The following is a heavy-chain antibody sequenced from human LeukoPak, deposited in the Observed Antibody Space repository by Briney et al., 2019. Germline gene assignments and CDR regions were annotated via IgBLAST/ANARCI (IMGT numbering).Heavy chain of an antibody. CDR2: IIPIFGTA. D-gene: IGHD2-15*01. V-gene: IGHV1-69*05. CDR1: GGTFSSYA. CDR3: ARDLYCSGGSCYSD. Sequence: SVKVSCKASGGTFSSYAISWVRQAPGRGLEWMGRIIPIFGTANYAQKFQGRVTITTDESTSTAYMELSSLRSEDTAVYYCARDLYCSGGSCYSDWGQGTLVTVSS. J-gene: IGHJ4*02.